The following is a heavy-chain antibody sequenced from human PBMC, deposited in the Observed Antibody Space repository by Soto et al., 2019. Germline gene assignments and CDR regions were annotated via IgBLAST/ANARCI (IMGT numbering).Heavy chain of an antibody. Sequence: GSLRLSCAASGFSLSNNYMSWVRQAPGAGLEWVSVIYSDGRTYYADSVKGSFTISKDDSKNTVYLQMNSLRAEDTAVYYCARDLFVEKTTINWGQGTLVTVSS. V-gene: IGHV3-66*01. CDR3: ARDLFVEKTTIN. CDR2: IYSDGRT. CDR1: GFSLSNNY. D-gene: IGHD4-4*01. J-gene: IGHJ4*02.